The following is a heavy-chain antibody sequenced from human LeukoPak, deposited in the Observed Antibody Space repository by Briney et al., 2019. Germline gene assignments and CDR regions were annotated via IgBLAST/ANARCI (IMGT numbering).Heavy chain of an antibody. D-gene: IGHD2-2*01. CDR3: ARVSCSSTSCYYYYGMDV. CDR1: GGTFSSYA. J-gene: IGHJ6*02. Sequence: GASVKVSCEASGGTFSSYAISWVRQAPGQGLEWMGRIIPILGIANYAQKFQGRVTITADKSTSTAYMELSSLRSEDTAVYYCARVSCSSTSCYYYYGMDVWGQGTTVTVSS. CDR2: IIPILGIA. V-gene: IGHV1-69*04.